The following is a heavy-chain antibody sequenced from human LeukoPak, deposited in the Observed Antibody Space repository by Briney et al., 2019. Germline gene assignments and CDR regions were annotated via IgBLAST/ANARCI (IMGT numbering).Heavy chain of an antibody. V-gene: IGHV4-39*01. CDR3: ASGRFLEWLPFDY. J-gene: IGHJ4*02. CDR1: GGSINSSTYY. Sequence: SETLSLTCTVSGGSINSSTYYWGWIRQPPGKGLEWIGSFYHRGSTYYNPSLKSRVTISVDTSKNQFSLKLNSVTAADTAVYYCASGRFLEWLPFDYWGQGTLVTVSS. CDR2: FYHRGST. D-gene: IGHD3-3*01.